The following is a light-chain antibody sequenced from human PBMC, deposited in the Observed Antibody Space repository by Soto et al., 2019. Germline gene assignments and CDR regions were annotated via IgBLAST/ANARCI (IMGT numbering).Light chain of an antibody. CDR3: QQYSIYPLT. V-gene: IGKV1-5*03. Sequence: DIQMTQSPSTLSASVGDRVTITCRASQSISSWLAWYQQKPGKAPKLLIYKASSLESGVPSRFSGSGSGTEFTLTISSLQPDDFATFYCQQYSIYPLTFGGGTK. CDR2: KAS. CDR1: QSISSW. J-gene: IGKJ4*01.